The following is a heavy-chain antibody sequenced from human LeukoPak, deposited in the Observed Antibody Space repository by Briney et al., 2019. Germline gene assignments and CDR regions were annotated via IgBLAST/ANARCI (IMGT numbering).Heavy chain of an antibody. J-gene: IGHJ4*02. Sequence: SETLSLTCTVSGGSISSYYWNWIRQPAGKGLEWIGRIYTSGSTNYKSSLKSRVTISVDTSKNQFSLKLSSVTAADTAVYYCARGVVVVPAAMKYYFDYWGQGTLVTVSS. CDR2: IYTSGST. CDR1: GGSISSYY. CDR3: ARGVVVVPAAMKYYFDY. V-gene: IGHV4-4*07. D-gene: IGHD2-2*01.